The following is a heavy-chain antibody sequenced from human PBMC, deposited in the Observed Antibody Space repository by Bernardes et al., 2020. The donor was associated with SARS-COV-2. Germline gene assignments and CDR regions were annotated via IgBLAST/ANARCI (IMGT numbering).Heavy chain of an antibody. CDR2: ISWNSGSI. CDR1: GFTFDGYA. J-gene: IGHJ4*02. V-gene: IGHV3-9*01. D-gene: IGHD3-10*01. Sequence: GWSLRLSRAASGFTFDGYAMYWVRQAPGKGLEWVSSISWNSGSIGYADSVKGRFTISRDNAKNSLYLQMNFLRAEDTALYYCAKDYGSGSSFFDYWGQGTLVTVSS. CDR3: AKDYGSGSSFFDY.